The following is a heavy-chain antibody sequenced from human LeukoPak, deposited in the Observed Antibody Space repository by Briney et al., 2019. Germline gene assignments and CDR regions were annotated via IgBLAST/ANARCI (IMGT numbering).Heavy chain of an antibody. D-gene: IGHD1-26*01. CDR1: GFLFSDHY. CDR2: ISSSGTAT. Sequence: PGGSLRLSCEASGFLFSDHYMSWIRQTPGRGLEWLAYISSSGTATNYAVSVKGRFIISRDNAENSVYLQMNSLRVDDTAVYFCASPRGAGFDRWGQGTLIIVSS. V-gene: IGHV3-11*06. CDR3: ASPRGAGFDR. J-gene: IGHJ4*02.